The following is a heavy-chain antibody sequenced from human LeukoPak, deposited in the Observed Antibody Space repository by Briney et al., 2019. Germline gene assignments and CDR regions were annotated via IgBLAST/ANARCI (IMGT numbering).Heavy chain of an antibody. J-gene: IGHJ4*02. CDR3: AKARTYCGGDCYSADYDY. D-gene: IGHD2-21*02. Sequence: GGSLRLSCAASGFTFSSYAMSWVRQAPGKGLEWVSAISGSGGSTYYADSVKGRFTISRDNSKNTLYLQMNSLRAEDTAVYYCAKARTYCGGDCYSADYDYWGQGTLVTVSS. CDR1: GFTFSSYA. CDR2: ISGSGGST. V-gene: IGHV3-23*01.